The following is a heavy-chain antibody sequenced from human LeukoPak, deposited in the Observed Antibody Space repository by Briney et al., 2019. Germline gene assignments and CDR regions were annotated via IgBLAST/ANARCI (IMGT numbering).Heavy chain of an antibody. V-gene: IGHV4-4*07. CDR1: GGSISSYY. J-gene: IGHJ6*03. CDR2: IYTSGST. D-gene: IGHD2-15*01. CDR3: ARDGGGFLSYYYYYMDV. Sequence: PSETLSLTCTVSGGSISSYYWSWIRQPAGKGLEWIGRIYTSGSTNYNPSLKSRVTMSVDTSKNQFSLKLSSVTAADTAVYYCARDGGGFLSYYYYYMDVWGKGTTVTVSS.